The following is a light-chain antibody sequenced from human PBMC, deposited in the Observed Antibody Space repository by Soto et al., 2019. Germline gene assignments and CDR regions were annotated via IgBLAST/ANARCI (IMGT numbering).Light chain of an antibody. CDR2: EVS. J-gene: IGLJ3*02. Sequence: QPASVSGSPGQSITISCTGTSSDVGSYNLVSWYQQHPGKAPKLMIYEVSKRPSGVSNRFSGSKSGNTASLTISGLQAEDEADYYCCSYAGSSTFEVFGGGTQLTVL. CDR1: SSDVGSYNL. V-gene: IGLV2-23*02. CDR3: CSYAGSSTFEV.